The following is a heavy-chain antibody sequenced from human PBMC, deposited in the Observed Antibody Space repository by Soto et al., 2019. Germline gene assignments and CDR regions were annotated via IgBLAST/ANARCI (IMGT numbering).Heavy chain of an antibody. V-gene: IGHV3-23*01. J-gene: IGHJ4*02. CDR2: ISGSGGST. Sequence: LRLSCAASGFTFSSYAMSWVRQAPGKGLEWVSAISGSGGSTYYADSVKGRFTISRDNSKNTLYLQMNSLRAEDTAVYYCAKADSSGYYARGSIDYWGQGTLVTVSS. CDR3: AKADSSGYYARGSIDY. CDR1: GFTFSSYA. D-gene: IGHD3-22*01.